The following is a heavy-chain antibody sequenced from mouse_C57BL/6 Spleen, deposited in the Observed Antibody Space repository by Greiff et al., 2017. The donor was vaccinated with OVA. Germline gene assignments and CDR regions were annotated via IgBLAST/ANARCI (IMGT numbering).Heavy chain of an antibody. CDR2: ISDGGSYT. V-gene: IGHV5-4*01. CDR1: GFTFSSYA. D-gene: IGHD2-10*02. J-gene: IGHJ3*01. Sequence: EVQLVESGGGLVKPGGSLKLSCAASGFTFSSYAMSWVRQTPEKRLEWVATISDGGSYTYYPDNVKGRFTISRDNAKNNLYLQMSHLKSEDTAMDYCARDSIWFAYWGQGTLVTVSA. CDR3: ARDSIWFAY.